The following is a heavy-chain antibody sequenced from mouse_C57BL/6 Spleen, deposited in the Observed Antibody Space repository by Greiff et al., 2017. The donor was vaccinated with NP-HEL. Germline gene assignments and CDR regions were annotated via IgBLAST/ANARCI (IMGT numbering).Heavy chain of an antibody. CDR3: ARGRKITTVVAPVYFDY. CDR2: INPSNGGT. D-gene: IGHD1-1*01. CDR1: GYTFTSYW. V-gene: IGHV1-53*01. Sequence: QVQLQQSGTELVKPGSSVKLSCKASGYTFTSYWMHWVKQRPGQGLEWIGNINPSNGGTNYNEKFKSKATLTVDKSSSTAYMQLSSLTSEDSAVYYCARGRKITTVVAPVYFDYWGQGTTLTVSS. J-gene: IGHJ2*01.